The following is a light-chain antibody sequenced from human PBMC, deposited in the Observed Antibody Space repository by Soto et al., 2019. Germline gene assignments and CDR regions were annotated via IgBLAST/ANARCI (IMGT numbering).Light chain of an antibody. J-gene: IGLJ1*01. CDR1: SSDVGAYNF. Sequence: QSALTQPASVSGSPGQSITISCTGTSSDVGAYNFVSWYQQYPGKAPKVMIYEVNNRPSGVSSRFSGSKSGNTASLTISGLQADDEAYYYCSSYTSTNTPYVFGTGTKVTVL. CDR3: SSYTSTNTPYV. CDR2: EVN. V-gene: IGLV2-14*01.